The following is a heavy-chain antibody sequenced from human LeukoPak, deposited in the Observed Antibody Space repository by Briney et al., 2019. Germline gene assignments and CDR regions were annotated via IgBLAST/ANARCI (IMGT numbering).Heavy chain of an antibody. J-gene: IGHJ2*01. D-gene: IGHD5-18*01. CDR1: GDSVSSNSVT. CDR2: TYYRSKWYN. V-gene: IGHV6-1*01. Sequence: SQTFSLTCAISGDSVSSNSVTWNWIRQSPSGGLEWLGRTYYRSKWYNDYAVSVKSRITINPDTSKNQFSLQLNSVTPEDTAVYYCTRAGSYGYYWYFDLWGRGTLVTVSS. CDR3: TRAGSYGYYWYFDL.